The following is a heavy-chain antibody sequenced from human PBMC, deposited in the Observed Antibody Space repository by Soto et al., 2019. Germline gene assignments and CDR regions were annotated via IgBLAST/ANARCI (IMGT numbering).Heavy chain of an antibody. CDR3: ARMATYGTLNWFDP. V-gene: IGHV1-8*01. Sequence: GASVKVSCKASGYAFGDYDISWVRQAPGQGLEWMGWMNPNSANTGYARKFQGRVSMTRDMSISTAYMELSRLRPEDTAIYYCARMATYGTLNWFDPWGQGALVTVSS. J-gene: IGHJ5*02. CDR1: GYAFGDYD. D-gene: IGHD1-1*01. CDR2: MNPNSANT.